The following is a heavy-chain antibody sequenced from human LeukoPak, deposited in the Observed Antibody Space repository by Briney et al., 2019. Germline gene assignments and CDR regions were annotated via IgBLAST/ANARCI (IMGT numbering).Heavy chain of an antibody. CDR2: ISSSSSTI. J-gene: IGHJ4*02. CDR3: ARGGTAAGHRDYFDY. V-gene: IGHV3-48*01. CDR1: GFTFSSYS. Sequence: GGSLRLSCAASGFTFSSYSMNWVRQAPGKGLEWVSYISSSSSTIYYADSVKGRFTISRDNAKNSLYLQMNSLRAGDTAVYYCARGGTAAGHRDYFDYWGQGTLVTVSS. D-gene: IGHD6-13*01.